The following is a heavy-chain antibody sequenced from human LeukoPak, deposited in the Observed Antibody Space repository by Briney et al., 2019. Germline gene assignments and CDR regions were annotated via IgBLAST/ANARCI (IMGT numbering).Heavy chain of an antibody. D-gene: IGHD1-26*01. CDR2: INHSGST. CDR1: GGSFSGYC. V-gene: IGHV4-34*01. Sequence: PSETLSLTCAVYGGSFSGYCWSWIRQPPGKGLEWIGEINHSGSTNYNPPLKSRVTISVDTSKNQFSLKLSSVTAADTAVYYCARSAWRGSYYVLSWFDPCGQGTLVTVSS. J-gene: IGHJ5*02. CDR3: ARSAWRGSYYVLSWFDP.